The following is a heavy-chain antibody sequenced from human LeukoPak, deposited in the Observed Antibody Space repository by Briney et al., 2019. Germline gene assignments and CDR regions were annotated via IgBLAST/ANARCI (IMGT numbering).Heavy chain of an antibody. D-gene: IGHD3-22*01. CDR2: MYPGGST. CDR3: ARVIVAYDSTGYRFDY. CDR1: GFTVSSNY. J-gene: IGHJ4*02. Sequence: GGSLRLSCAASGFTVSSNYMSWVRQAPGKGLEWVSLMYPGGSTYYADSVKDRFTLSRDNSENTVYLQMNTPRAEDTAVYFCARVIVAYDSTGYRFDYWGQGTLVTVSS. V-gene: IGHV3-66*01.